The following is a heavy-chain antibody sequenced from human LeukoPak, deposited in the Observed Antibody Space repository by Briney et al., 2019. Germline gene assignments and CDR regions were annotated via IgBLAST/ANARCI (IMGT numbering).Heavy chain of an antibody. CDR1: GFTFSSYS. D-gene: IGHD4-17*01. V-gene: IGHV3-21*01. Sequence: GGSLRLSCAASGFTFSSYSMNWVRQAPGKGLEWVSSISSSSSYIYYADSVKGRFTISRDNAKNSLYLQMNSLRAEDTAVYYCARELSGAVTVGMDVWGQGTTVTVSS. J-gene: IGHJ6*02. CDR3: ARELSGAVTVGMDV. CDR2: ISSSSSYI.